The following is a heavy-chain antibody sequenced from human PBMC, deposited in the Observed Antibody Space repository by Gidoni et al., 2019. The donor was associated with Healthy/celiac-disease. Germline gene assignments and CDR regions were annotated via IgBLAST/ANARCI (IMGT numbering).Heavy chain of an antibody. D-gene: IGHD6-13*01. CDR2: IYYSGST. V-gene: IGHV4-31*03. CDR1: GGSISSGGYY. J-gene: IGHJ3*02. Sequence: QVQLQESGPGLVKPSQTLPLTCPVSGGSISSGGYYWSWIRQHPGKGLEWIGYIYYSGSTYYNPSLKSRVTITGDTSKNQFSLKLSSVTAEDTAVYYCARRGSSWSNAFDIWGQGTMVTVSS. CDR3: ARRGSSWSNAFDI.